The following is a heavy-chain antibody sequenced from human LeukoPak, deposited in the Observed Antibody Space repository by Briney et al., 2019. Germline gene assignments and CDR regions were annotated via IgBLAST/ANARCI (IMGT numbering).Heavy chain of an antibody. Sequence: PSETLSLTCAVYGGSFSGYYWSWIRQPPGKGLEWIGEINHSGSTNYNPSLKSRVTISVDTSKNQFSLKLSPVTAADTAVFYCARVSWFPGTSYYYMDVWGKGTTVTVSS. CDR2: INHSGST. CDR3: ARVSWFPGTSYYYMDV. V-gene: IGHV4-34*01. D-gene: IGHD1-1*01. CDR1: GGSFSGYY. J-gene: IGHJ6*03.